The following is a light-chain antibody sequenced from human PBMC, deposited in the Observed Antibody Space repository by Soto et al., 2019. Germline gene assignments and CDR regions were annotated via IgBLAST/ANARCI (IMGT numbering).Light chain of an antibody. CDR3: RSYDSSLSSYV. Sequence: QSVLTQPPSVSGAPGQRVTISCTGSSSNIGAGYDVHWYQQLPGTAPKLLIYGNSNRPSGVPDRFSGSKSGTSASLAITGLKAEDEADYYCRSYDSSLSSYVFGTGTKLTVL. CDR2: GNS. J-gene: IGLJ1*01. CDR1: SSNIGAGYD. V-gene: IGLV1-40*01.